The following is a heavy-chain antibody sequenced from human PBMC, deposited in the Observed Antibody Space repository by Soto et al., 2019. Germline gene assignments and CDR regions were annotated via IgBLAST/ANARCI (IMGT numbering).Heavy chain of an antibody. CDR1: GFSLSTSGMC. D-gene: IGHD2-15*01. CDR2: IDWDDDK. V-gene: IGHV2-70*11. Sequence: GSGPTLVNPTQTLTLTCTFSGFSLSTSGMCVSWIRQPPGKALEWLARIDWDDDKYYNTSLKTRLTISKDTSKNQVVLTMTNMDPVDTATYYCARIRGYGGSCYSRPFDYWGQGTLVTVSS. CDR3: ARIRGYGGSCYSRPFDY. J-gene: IGHJ4*02.